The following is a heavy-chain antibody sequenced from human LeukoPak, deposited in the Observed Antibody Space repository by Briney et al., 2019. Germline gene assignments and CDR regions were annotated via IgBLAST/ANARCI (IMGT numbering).Heavy chain of an antibody. Sequence: SETLSLTCTVSGGSISSGGYYWSWIRQPPGKGLEWIGYIYHSGSTYYNPSLKSRVTISVDRSKNQFSLKLSSVTAADTAVYYCARGGGSSVVVTAAYWYFDLWGRGTLVTVSS. CDR1: GGSISSGGYY. V-gene: IGHV4-30-2*01. CDR3: ARGGGSSVVVTAAYWYFDL. CDR2: IYHSGST. J-gene: IGHJ2*01. D-gene: IGHD2-21*02.